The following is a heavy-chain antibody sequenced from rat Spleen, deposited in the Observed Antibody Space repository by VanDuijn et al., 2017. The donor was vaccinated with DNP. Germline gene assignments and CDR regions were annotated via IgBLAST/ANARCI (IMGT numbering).Heavy chain of an antibody. CDR1: GFTFSDYA. CDR3: ARHFGNYNWYFDF. J-gene: IGHJ1*01. V-gene: IGHV5-17*01. Sequence: EVQLVESGGGLVQPGRSLKLSCAASGFTFSDYAMAWVRQAPKKGLEWVATIIYDGSSTYYRDSVKGRFTISRDNAKSTLYLQMDSLRSEDTATYYCARHFGNYNWYFDFWGPGTMVTVSS. CDR2: IIYDGSST. D-gene: IGHD4-3*01.